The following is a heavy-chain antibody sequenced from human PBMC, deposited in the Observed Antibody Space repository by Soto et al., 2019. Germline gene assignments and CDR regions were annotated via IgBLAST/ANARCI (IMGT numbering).Heavy chain of an antibody. CDR1: GFSFKYYA. CDR2: ISGRGDDT. CDR3: AKQHCTEGICYSNHYGLDA. V-gene: IGHV3-23*01. Sequence: VQLLESGGGLVQPGGSLRLSCAASGFSFKYYAMTWVRQAPGKGLEWVSLISGRGDDTKYADSVKGRFTISRDNSKSGLFLQMMSLRAEDTAIYYCAKQHCTEGICYSNHYGLDAWGQGTTVTVSS. D-gene: IGHD2-8*01. J-gene: IGHJ6*02.